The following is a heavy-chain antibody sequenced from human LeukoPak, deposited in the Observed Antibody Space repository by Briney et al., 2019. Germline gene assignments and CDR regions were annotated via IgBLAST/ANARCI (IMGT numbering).Heavy chain of an antibody. J-gene: IGHJ4*02. CDR3: ARAGYSSGYDY. V-gene: IGHV3-7*03. CDR1: GFTFSSYW. Sequence: GGSLRLSCAASGFTFSSYWMSWVRQAPGKGLEWLANINQDGSNRYSVDSVRGRFTISRDNAKNSLFLQMNSLRAEDTAIYYCARAGYSSGYDYWGQGTLVTVSS. D-gene: IGHD6-19*01. CDR2: INQDGSNR.